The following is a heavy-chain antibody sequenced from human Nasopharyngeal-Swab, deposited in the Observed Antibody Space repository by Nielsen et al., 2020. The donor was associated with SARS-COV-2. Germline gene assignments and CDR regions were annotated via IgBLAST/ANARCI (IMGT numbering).Heavy chain of an antibody. V-gene: IGHV4-61*08. J-gene: IGHJ6*03. CDR2: IYYSGST. CDR1: GGSISSGDYY. D-gene: IGHD3-3*01. CDR3: ARAPYDFWSGYQGYYYYYMDV. Sequence: SETLSLTCTVSGGSISSGDYYWSWIRQPPGKGLEWIGYIYYSGSTNYNPSLKSRVTISVDTSKNQFSLKLSSVTAADTAVYYCARAPYDFWSGYQGYYYYYMDVWGKGTTVTVSS.